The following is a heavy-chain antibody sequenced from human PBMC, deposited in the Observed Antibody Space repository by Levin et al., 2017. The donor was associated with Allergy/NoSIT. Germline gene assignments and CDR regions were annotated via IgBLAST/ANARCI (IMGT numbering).Heavy chain of an antibody. CDR1: GFTFSSYI. Sequence: GGSLRLSCAASGFTFSSYIMPWVRQAPGKGLEWVTVISSDGSNKHYADSVKGRFTISRDNSKNTLYLQMNSLRAEDTAVYYCATAGESGSYFDYWGQGTLVTVSS. CDR3: ATAGESGSYFDY. CDR2: ISSDGSNK. D-gene: IGHD1-26*01. J-gene: IGHJ4*02. V-gene: IGHV3-30*04.